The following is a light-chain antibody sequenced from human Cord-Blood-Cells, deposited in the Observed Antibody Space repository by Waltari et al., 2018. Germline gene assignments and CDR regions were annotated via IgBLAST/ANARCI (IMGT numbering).Light chain of an antibody. J-gene: IGKJ1*01. Sequence: DIQMTQSPSSLSASVGDRVTITCRASQSISSYLNWYPKKPGKAPKLLFYAASSLQSRVPSRFSGSGSWTDFTLTISSLLPDDCATYYCQQSYSTPPRTFRQATKAEIK. V-gene: IGKV1-39*01. CDR2: AAS. CDR3: QQSYSTPPRT. CDR1: QSISSY.